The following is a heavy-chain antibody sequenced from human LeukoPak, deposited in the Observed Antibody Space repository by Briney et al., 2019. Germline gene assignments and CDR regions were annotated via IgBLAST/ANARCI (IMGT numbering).Heavy chain of an antibody. J-gene: IGHJ4*02. Sequence: GASVKVSCKASGYTFTSYGISWVRQAPGQGLEWMGWINPHTGSTNYAQKFQGRVTMTRDASISTAYMELSRLRSDDTAVYYCARPYCGGGSCHDYFDYWGQGTLVTVSS. V-gene: IGHV1-2*02. CDR1: GYTFTSYG. CDR2: INPHTGST. D-gene: IGHD2-15*01. CDR3: ARPYCGGGSCHDYFDY.